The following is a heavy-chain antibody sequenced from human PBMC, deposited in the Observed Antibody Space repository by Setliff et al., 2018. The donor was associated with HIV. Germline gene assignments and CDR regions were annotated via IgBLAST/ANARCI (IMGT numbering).Heavy chain of an antibody. CDR3: ARGGRDSYDSSGYYWNY. CDR1: GGSISSGDYY. CDR2: IYYSGNT. J-gene: IGHJ4*02. D-gene: IGHD3-22*01. Sequence: TSETLSLTCTVSGGSISSGDYYWTWIRQPPGKGLEWIGYIYYSGNTFYNPSLKSRLTISIDTSKNQFSLKLSSVTAADTAVYYCARGGRDSYDSSGYYWNYWGQGTLVTVSS. V-gene: IGHV4-30-4*08.